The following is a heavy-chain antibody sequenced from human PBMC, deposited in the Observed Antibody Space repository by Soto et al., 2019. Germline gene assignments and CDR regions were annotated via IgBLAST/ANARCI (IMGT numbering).Heavy chain of an antibody. D-gene: IGHD1-1*01. CDR3: ARGLATLPVFAFDI. Sequence: SGPTPVTPTHTLTLTCPPPGTSLSTSGGGLRWIPPTPGTALEWLALVYWNDDKHYSPSLKSRLTITKDTSKNQAILTMTNMDPVDPATYFCARGLATLPVFAFDIWGQGAVVTVSS. CDR2: VYWNDDK. CDR1: GTSLSTSGGG. J-gene: IGHJ3*02. V-gene: IGHV2-5*01.